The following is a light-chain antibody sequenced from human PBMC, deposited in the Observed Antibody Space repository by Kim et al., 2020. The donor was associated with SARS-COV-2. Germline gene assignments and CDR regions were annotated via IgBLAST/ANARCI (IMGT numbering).Light chain of an antibody. V-gene: IGKV1-9*01. CDR3: QRLNSYPRLT. Sequence: DIQLTQSPSFLSASVGDRVTITCRASQGISSYLAWYQQKPGKAPKLLIYAASTLQSGVPSRFSGSGSGTEFTLTISSLQPEDFATYYCQRLNSYPRLTFGGGTKVDI. J-gene: IGKJ4*01. CDR1: QGISSY. CDR2: AAS.